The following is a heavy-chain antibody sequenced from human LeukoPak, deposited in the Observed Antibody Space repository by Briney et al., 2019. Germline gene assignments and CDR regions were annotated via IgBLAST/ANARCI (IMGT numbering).Heavy chain of an antibody. CDR3: ASSLDLYHDAFTSYWYFDV. J-gene: IGHJ2*01. Sequence: SETLPLTCAVYGASFRAYYWSWIRQAPGKGLQWIGEINDTGHARYNASLKSRVTMSVDTSKNQFSLKLTSVTAADTAVYYCASSLDLYHDAFTSYWYFDVWGRGCLVTVSS. D-gene: IGHD3-3*01. V-gene: IGHV4-34*01. CDR2: INDTGHA. CDR1: GASFRAYY.